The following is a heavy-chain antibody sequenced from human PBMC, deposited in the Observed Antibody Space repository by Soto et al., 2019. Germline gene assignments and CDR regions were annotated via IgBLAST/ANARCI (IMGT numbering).Heavy chain of an antibody. CDR2: INPNSGGT. D-gene: IGHD4-17*01. CDR1: GYTFTGYY. J-gene: IGHJ6*02. V-gene: IGHV1-2*02. CDR3: ATVRRVTTPKLYYYYGMDV. Sequence: VASVKVSCKASGYTFTGYYMHWVRQAPGQGLEWMGWINPNSGGTNYAQKFQGRVTMTRDTSISTAYMELSRLRSDDTAVYYCATVRRVTTPKLYYYYGMDVWGQGTTVTVSS.